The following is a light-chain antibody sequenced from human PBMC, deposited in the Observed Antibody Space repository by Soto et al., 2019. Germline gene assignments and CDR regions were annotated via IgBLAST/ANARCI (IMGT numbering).Light chain of an antibody. Sequence: DVVMTQSPLSLPVTLGQPASISCRSSQSLVYSAGNTYLSWFQQRPGQSPRRLIYKVSNRDSGVPDRFSGSGSGTDFTLKISRVEAEDVGVYYCMQCTHWYTFGQGTKLEIK. J-gene: IGKJ2*01. CDR1: QSLVYSAGNTY. V-gene: IGKV2-30*01. CDR3: MQCTHWYT. CDR2: KVS.